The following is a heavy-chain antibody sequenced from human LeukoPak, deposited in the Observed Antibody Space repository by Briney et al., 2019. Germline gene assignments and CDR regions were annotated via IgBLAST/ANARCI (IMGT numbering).Heavy chain of an antibody. D-gene: IGHD1-1*01. CDR1: GGTFSSYA. CDR3: ARDLSGDVLTAPFDY. J-gene: IGHJ4*02. Sequence: SVKVSCKASGGTFSSYAISWVRQASGQGLEWMGGIIPIFGTANYAQKFQGRVTITADKSTSTACMELSSLRSEDTAVYYCARDLSGDVLTAPFDYWGQGTLVTVSP. CDR2: IIPIFGTA. V-gene: IGHV1-69*06.